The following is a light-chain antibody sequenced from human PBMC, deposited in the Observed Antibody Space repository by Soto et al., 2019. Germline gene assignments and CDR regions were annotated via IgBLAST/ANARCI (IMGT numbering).Light chain of an antibody. CDR1: RGHSSYA. CDR3: QTWGSGIRVV. CDR2: VNSNGSH. V-gene: IGLV4-69*01. Sequence: QSVLTQSPSASASLGASVKLTCTLSRGHSSYAIAWHQQQPEKGPRYLMKVNSNGSHSKGDGIPDRFSGSSSGAERYLTISSLQSEDEADYYCQTWGSGIRVVFGGGTKLTVL. J-gene: IGLJ2*01.